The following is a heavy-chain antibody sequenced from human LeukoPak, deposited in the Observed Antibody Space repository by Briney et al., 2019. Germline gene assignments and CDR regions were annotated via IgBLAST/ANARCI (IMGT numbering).Heavy chain of an antibody. J-gene: IGHJ4*02. CDR3: ARQIASAGTAGFDF. D-gene: IGHD6-13*01. V-gene: IGHV4-4*07. Sequence: SETLSLTCTVSGGSISSYYWSWIRQPAGKGLEWIGRIYSTGSTNYNPSLKSRVTMSVDTSKNQFSLRLRSATAANTALYYCARQIASAGTAGFDFWGQGALVTASS. CDR1: GGSISSYY. CDR2: IYSTGST.